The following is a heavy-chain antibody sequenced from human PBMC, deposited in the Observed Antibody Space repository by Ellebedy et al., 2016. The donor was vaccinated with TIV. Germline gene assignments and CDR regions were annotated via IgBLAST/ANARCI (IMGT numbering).Heavy chain of an antibody. CDR2: IAPGSDIL. CDR1: GFTFSRHS. V-gene: IGHV3-48*02. Sequence: PGGSLRLSCAASGFTFSRHSMNWVRQAPGKGLEWISYIAPGSDILYYADSVKGRFTVSRDNARSSLYLQMSSLRDEDTAVYYCARDWGGYGDAFYWGQGTLVTVSS. CDR3: ARDWGGYGDAFY. J-gene: IGHJ4*02. D-gene: IGHD4-17*01.